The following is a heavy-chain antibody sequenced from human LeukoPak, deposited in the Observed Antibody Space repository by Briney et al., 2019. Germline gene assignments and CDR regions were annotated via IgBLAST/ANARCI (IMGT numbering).Heavy chain of an antibody. V-gene: IGHV4-39*07. CDR1: GDSMRSYY. CDR2: IYYSGST. CDR3: ARYSGYWDY. D-gene: IGHD1-26*01. J-gene: IGHJ4*02. Sequence: SETLSLTCTVSGDSMRSYYWGWIRQPPGKGLEWIGSIYYSGSTYYNPSLKSRVTISVDTSKNQFSLKLSSVTAADTAVYYCARYSGYWDYWGQGTLVTVSS.